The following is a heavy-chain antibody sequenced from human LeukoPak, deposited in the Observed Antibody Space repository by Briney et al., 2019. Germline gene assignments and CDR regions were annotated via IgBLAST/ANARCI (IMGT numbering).Heavy chain of an antibody. D-gene: IGHD6-19*01. CDR3: ARVIGIAVAGTGYYYYYMDV. Sequence: GASVKVSCKAPGYTFTGYYMHWVRQAPGQGLEWMGWINPNSGDTNYAQKFQGRVTMTRDTSISTAYMELSRLRSDDTAVYYCARVIGIAVAGTGYYYYYMDVWGKGTTVTISS. V-gene: IGHV1-2*02. CDR2: INPNSGDT. CDR1: GYTFTGYY. J-gene: IGHJ6*03.